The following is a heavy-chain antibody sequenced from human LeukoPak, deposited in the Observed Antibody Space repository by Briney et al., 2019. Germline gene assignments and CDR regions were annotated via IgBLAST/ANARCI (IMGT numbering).Heavy chain of an antibody. CDR2: IYTSGST. J-gene: IGHJ6*03. CDR3: ARDYYDFWRGYYYYYMDV. Sequence: SQTLSLTXTVSGGSISSGSYYWSWIRQPAGKGLEWIGRIYTSGSTNYNPSLKSRVTISVDTSKNQFSLKLSSVTAADTAVYYCARDYYDFWRGYYYYYMDVWGKGTTVTVSS. D-gene: IGHD3-3*01. V-gene: IGHV4-61*02. CDR1: GGSISSGSYY.